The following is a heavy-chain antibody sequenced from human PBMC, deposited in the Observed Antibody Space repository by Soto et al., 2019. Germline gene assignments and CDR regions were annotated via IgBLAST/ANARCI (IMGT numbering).Heavy chain of an antibody. CDR2: IIPIFGTA. Sequence: QVQLVQSGAEVKKPGSSVKVSCKASGGTFSSYAISWVRQAPGQGLEWMGGIIPIFGTANYAQKFQGRVTITADESTSTAYMELSSRRSEDTAVYYCARERSSYGYGVRLTLDYWGQGTLVTVSS. CDR3: ARERSSYGYGVRLTLDY. CDR1: GGTFSSYA. V-gene: IGHV1-69*12. D-gene: IGHD5-18*01. J-gene: IGHJ4*02.